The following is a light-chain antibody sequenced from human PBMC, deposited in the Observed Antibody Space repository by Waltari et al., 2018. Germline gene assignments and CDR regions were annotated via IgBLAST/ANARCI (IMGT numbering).Light chain of an antibody. CDR3: LQYYNTPQT. V-gene: IGKV1-27*01. CDR2: SAS. Sequence: DVQMTQSPSSLSASVGDRVTITCRASQGIGDSLAWYQQKPGKVPNLLIYSASTLHSGVPSRFSGGGSGTDFTLTISSLQPEDVAVYYCLQYYNTPQTFGQGTRVEIK. CDR1: QGIGDS. J-gene: IGKJ1*01.